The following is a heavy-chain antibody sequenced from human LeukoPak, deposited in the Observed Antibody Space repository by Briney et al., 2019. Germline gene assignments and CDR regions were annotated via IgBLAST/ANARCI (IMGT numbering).Heavy chain of an antibody. Sequence: SQTLSLTCAVSGGSISSGGYSWSWIRQPPGQGLEWIGYIYHSGSTYYNPSLKSRVTISVDRSKNQFPLKLSSVTAADTAVYCCAGYGDYAGLYYFDYWGQGTLVTVSS. CDR3: AGYGDYAGLYYFDY. CDR1: GGSISSGGYS. D-gene: IGHD4-17*01. J-gene: IGHJ4*02. CDR2: IYHSGST. V-gene: IGHV4-30-2*01.